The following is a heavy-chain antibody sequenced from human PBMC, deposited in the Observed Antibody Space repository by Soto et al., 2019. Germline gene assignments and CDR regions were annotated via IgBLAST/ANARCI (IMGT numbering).Heavy chain of an antibody. CDR2: IGGSGGRT. V-gene: IGHV3-23*04. D-gene: IGHD3-10*01. CDR3: EKYRAFWFGEGGWFDP. CDR1: GFIFDSFA. J-gene: IGHJ5*02. Sequence: EVQLVESGGGLVQPGGSLRLSCAASGFIFDSFALSWVRQAPGKGLEWVSGIGGSGGRTYYADSVKGRFTISRDNSKNSLYLQMSSLSAADTAIYYCEKYRAFWFGEGGWFDPWGQGTLVTVSS.